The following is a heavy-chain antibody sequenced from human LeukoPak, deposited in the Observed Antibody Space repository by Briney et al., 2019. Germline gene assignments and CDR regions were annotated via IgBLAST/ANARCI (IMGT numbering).Heavy chain of an antibody. J-gene: IGHJ3*01. V-gene: IGHV3-7*01. CDR1: GFTFSSYW. CDR3: ARDWGGNPYRWDAFDV. D-gene: IGHD2-21*01. Sequence: PGGSLRLSCEGSGFTFSSYWMSWVRQAPGKGLEWVANIHQDGSDKYYVDSVKGRFTISRDNAKKSLYLQMNSLAADDTAVYYCARDWGGNPYRWDAFDVWGQGTMVTVSS. CDR2: IHQDGSDK.